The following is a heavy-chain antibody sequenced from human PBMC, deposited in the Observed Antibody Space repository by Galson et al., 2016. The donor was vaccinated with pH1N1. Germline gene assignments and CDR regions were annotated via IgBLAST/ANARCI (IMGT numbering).Heavy chain of an antibody. CDR2: ITHSGTT. CDR3: AILSLGGHTETYGMDV. J-gene: IGHJ6*02. Sequence: SETLSLTCAVYGGSFSHYYWSWIRQSPGKGLEWIGEITHSGTTHYNASLKSRVSMSVDTSRNQFSLKLSSVTAADTAVYYCAILSLGGHTETYGMDVWGQGTTVIVSS. D-gene: IGHD2/OR15-2a*01. V-gene: IGHV4-34*01. CDR1: GGSFSHYY.